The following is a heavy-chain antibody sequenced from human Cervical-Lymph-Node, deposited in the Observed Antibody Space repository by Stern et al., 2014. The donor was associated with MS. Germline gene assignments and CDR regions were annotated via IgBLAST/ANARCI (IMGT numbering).Heavy chain of an antibody. V-gene: IGHV3-33*01. Sequence: QAHLVEPGPGLPHPARPLRLSRAAPRFTFSRTGLHWVRQAPGKGLEWLASIWYDGSNRYYADSVKGRFTISRDNSKNTLYLQMNSLRAEDTAVYYCAREGGNTAEYFQHWGQGTLVTVSS. J-gene: IGHJ1*01. CDR3: AREGGNTAEYFQH. CDR2: IWYDGSNR. CDR1: RFTFSRTG. D-gene: IGHD4-23*01.